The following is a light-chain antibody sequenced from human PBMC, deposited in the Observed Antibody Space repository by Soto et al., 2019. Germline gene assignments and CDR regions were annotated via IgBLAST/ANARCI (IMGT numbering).Light chain of an antibody. CDR2: EVS. J-gene: IGLJ1*01. V-gene: IGLV2-11*01. Sequence: QSALTQPRSVSGSPGQPVTISCTGTTIDVDSSNYVSWYQQHPGKTPKLMIYEVSERPSGVPDRFSGSKSGSTASLTISRLQAEDEADYYCCSYATPFYVFGSGTKVTVL. CDR3: CSYATPFYV. CDR1: TIDVDSSNY.